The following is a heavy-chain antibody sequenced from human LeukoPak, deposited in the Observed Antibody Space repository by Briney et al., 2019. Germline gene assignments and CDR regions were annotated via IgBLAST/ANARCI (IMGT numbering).Heavy chain of an antibody. D-gene: IGHD1-1*01. CDR3: ARGRTTTDY. CDR1: GFTVSSNY. V-gene: IGHV3-66*02. J-gene: IGHJ4*02. Sequence: GGSLCLSCAASGFTVSSNYMSWVRQAPGKGLEWVSVIYSGGSTYYADSVKGRFTNSRDNSKNTLYLQMNSLRAEDTAVYYCARGRTTTDYWGQGTLVTVSS. CDR2: IYSGGST.